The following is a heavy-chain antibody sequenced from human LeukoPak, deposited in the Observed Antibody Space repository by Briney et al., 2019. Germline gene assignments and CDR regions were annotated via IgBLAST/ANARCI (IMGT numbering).Heavy chain of an antibody. Sequence: ASVKVSCKTSGYTFTSSDINWVRQATGQGLEWMGWINPNSGNTGYAQKFQGRVTITRNTSIGTAYMELSSLSSEDTAVYYCARVIVVIPGTNVWFDPWGQGTLVTASS. CDR1: GYTFTSSD. V-gene: IGHV1-8*03. D-gene: IGHD2-2*01. CDR2: INPNSGNT. CDR3: ARVIVVIPGTNVWFDP. J-gene: IGHJ5*02.